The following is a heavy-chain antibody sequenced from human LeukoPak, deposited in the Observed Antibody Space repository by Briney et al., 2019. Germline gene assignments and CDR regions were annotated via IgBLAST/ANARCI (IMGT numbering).Heavy chain of an antibody. D-gene: IGHD3-10*01. V-gene: IGHV4-34*01. CDR3: ARHGDWYFAL. CDR2: IHYNGRT. Sequence: SETLSLTCAVSGGSVFGYYWSWIRQPPGKGLEWIGEIHYNGRTKYHPALKSRVTISADTPNNQFSLKLTSMTAADTAVYYCARHGDWYFALWGPGTLVTVSS. CDR1: GGSVFGYY. J-gene: IGHJ2*01.